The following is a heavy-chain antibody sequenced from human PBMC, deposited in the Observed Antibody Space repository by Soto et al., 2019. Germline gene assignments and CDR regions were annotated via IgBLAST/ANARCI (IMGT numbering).Heavy chain of an antibody. D-gene: IGHD3-22*01. CDR2: ISGSGGST. CDR3: AKSGYYDSILVRFGYYYFDY. Sequence: GSLRLSCAASGFTFSSYAMSWVRQAPGKGLEWVSAISGSGGSTYYADSVKGRFTISRDNSKNTLYLQMNSLRAEDTAVYYCAKSGYYDSILVRFGYYYFDYWGQGTLVTVSS. V-gene: IGHV3-23*01. J-gene: IGHJ4*02. CDR1: GFTFSSYA.